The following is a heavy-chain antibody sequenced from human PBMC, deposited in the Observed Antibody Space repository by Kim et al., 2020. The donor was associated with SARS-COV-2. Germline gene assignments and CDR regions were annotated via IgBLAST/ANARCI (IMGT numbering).Heavy chain of an antibody. J-gene: IGHJ4*02. CDR1: GFTFSSYA. V-gene: IGHV3-23*01. CDR3: ANSYGSGSYYKTPFDY. D-gene: IGHD3-10*01. CDR2: ISGSGGST. Sequence: GGSLRLSCAASGFTFSSYAMSWVRQAPGKGLEWVSAISGSGGSTYYADSVKGRFTISRDNSKNTLYLQMNSLRAEDTAVYYCANSYGSGSYYKTPFDYWGQGTLVTVSS.